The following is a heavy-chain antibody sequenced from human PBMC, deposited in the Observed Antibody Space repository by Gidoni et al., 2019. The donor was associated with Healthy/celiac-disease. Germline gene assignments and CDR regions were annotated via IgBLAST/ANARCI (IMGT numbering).Heavy chain of an antibody. CDR3: ARVQYCGGDCRYFDY. J-gene: IGHJ4*02. CDR1: GSTVSSYA. Sequence: QVQLVASGGGVVQPGRSPRRSCAASGSTVSSYAMHWVRQAPGKGLEWVAVISYDGSNKYYADSVKGRFTISRDNSKNTLYLQMNSLRAEDTAVYYCARVQYCGGDCRYFDYWGQGTLVTVSS. V-gene: IGHV3-30-3*01. D-gene: IGHD2-21*02. CDR2: ISYDGSNK.